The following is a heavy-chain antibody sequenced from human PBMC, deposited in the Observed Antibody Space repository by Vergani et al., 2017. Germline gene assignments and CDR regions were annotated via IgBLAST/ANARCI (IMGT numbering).Heavy chain of an antibody. CDR2: MYHSGST. D-gene: IGHD6-19*01. Sequence: QVQLQESGPGLVKPSQTLSLTCSVSGGSMSGYYWSWIRQPPGKELEWIGYMYHSGSTNYNPSLETRVTISGDTSKNQFSLKLNSVTAADTAVYYCASDTHSGQRADRWGQGILVTVTS. CDR1: GGSMSGYY. V-gene: IGHV4-59*01. CDR3: ASDTHSGQRADR. J-gene: IGHJ5*02.